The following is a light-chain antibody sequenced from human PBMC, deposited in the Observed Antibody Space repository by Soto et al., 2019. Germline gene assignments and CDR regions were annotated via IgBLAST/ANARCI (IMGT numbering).Light chain of an antibody. V-gene: IGKV1D-12*01. CDR3: QQADSFPLT. CDR2: AAS. CDR1: QDISNS. Sequence: DIQMTQSPSSVSASVGDRVTITCRASQDISNSLAWYQQKPGKAPKLLIYAASSLQSGVPSRFSGSGSGTDFTLTISSLQPEDFATYYCQQADSFPLTFSGGTKVEIK. J-gene: IGKJ4*01.